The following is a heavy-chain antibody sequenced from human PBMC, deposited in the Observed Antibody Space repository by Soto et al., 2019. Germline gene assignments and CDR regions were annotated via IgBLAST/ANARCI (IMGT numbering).Heavy chain of an antibody. CDR2: TNTGGTT. CDR1: GFTVNSNY. D-gene: IGHD1-26*01. J-gene: IGHJ6*02. CDR3: AKGDGFILAV. Sequence: EVQVLATGGGLIQPGGSLRLSCAASGFTVNSNYMSWVRQAPGEGLQWVSITNTGGTTYYADSVKGRFTVSRDNSKNTLYLKMNSLRAEYTAVYYCAKGDGFILAVWGQGTPVSVSS. V-gene: IGHV3-53*02.